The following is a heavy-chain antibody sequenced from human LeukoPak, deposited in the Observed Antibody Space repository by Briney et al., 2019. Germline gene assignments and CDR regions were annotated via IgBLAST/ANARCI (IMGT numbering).Heavy chain of an antibody. Sequence: GESLKISCKGSGYSFTSYWISWVRQMPGKGLEWMGRIDPSDSYTNYSPSFQGHVTISADKSISTAYLQWSSLKASDTAMYYCASLSSIYGAVADPNVGYWGRGTLVTVSS. J-gene: IGHJ4*02. D-gene: IGHD6-19*01. CDR1: GYSFTSYW. CDR3: ASLSSIYGAVADPNVGY. CDR2: IDPSDSYT. V-gene: IGHV5-10-1*01.